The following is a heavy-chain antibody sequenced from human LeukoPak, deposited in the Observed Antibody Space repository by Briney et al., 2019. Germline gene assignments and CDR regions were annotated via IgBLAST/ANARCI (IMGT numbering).Heavy chain of an antibody. D-gene: IGHD3-3*01. Sequence: GGSLRLSCAASGFTFSSYWMHWVRQAPGKGLVWVSRINSDGSSTSYADSVKGRFTISRDNAKNTPYLQMNSLRAEDTAVYYCARDHPAIPHYDFWSGYDGMDVWGQGTTVTVSS. CDR2: INSDGSST. J-gene: IGHJ6*02. CDR3: ARDHPAIPHYDFWSGYDGMDV. V-gene: IGHV3-74*01. CDR1: GFTFSSYW.